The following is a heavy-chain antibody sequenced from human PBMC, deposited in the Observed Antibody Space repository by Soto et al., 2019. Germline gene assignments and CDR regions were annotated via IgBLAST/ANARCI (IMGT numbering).Heavy chain of an antibody. V-gene: IGHV2-5*02. CDR3: ANKTGDWGYYAMDV. CDR2: IYWDDDK. CDR1: GFSLSTNGVS. J-gene: IGHJ6*02. D-gene: IGHD2-21*02. Sequence: QITLKESGPTLVKPTQTLTLTCTFSGFSLSTNGVSVAWIRQPPGKALEWLALIYWDDDKRYSPSLKSRLTITKDTSKNQVVLKLTNMDPVDTGTYYCANKTGDWGYYAMDVWGQGTTVTVSS.